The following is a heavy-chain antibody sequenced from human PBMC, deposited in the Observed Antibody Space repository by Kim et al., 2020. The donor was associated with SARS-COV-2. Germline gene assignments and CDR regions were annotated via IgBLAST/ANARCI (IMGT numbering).Heavy chain of an antibody. CDR3: ARGSAVVVKAFDY. Sequence: DYALSVKTRITINPDTSMNPFSLHLNSVTPADPAVYYCARGSAVVVKAFDYWGQGTLVTVSS. D-gene: IGHD2-21*01. V-gene: IGHV6-1*01. J-gene: IGHJ4*02.